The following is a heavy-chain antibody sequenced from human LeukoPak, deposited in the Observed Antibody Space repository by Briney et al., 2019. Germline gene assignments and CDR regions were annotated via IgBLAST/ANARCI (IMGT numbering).Heavy chain of an antibody. CDR2: ITSSSSYI. D-gene: IGHD3-22*01. CDR3: ARHVVAVGFDY. CDR1: GFTFSNHG. J-gene: IGHJ4*02. Sequence: GGTLRLSCAAYGFTFSNHGMDWVRQAPGKGLEWVSSITSSSSYIYYADSVKGRFTISRDNAKNSLYLQMNSLRVEDTAVYYCARHVVAVGFDYWGQGTLVTVSS. V-gene: IGHV3-21*01.